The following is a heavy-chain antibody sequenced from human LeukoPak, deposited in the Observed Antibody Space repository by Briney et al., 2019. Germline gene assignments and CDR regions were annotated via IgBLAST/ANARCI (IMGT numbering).Heavy chain of an antibody. V-gene: IGHV1-2*04. CDR3: ARMKQQLQAFDI. CDR2: INPNSGGT. D-gene: IGHD6-13*01. J-gene: IGHJ3*02. Sequence: ASAKVSCKASGYTFTGYYMHWARQAPGQGLEWMGWINPNSGGTNYAQKFQGWVTMTRDTSISTAYMELSRLRSDDTAVYYCARMKQQLQAFDIWGQGTMVTVSS. CDR1: GYTFTGYY.